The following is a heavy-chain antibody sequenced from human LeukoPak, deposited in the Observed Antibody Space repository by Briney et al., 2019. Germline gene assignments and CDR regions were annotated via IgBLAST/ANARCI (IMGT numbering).Heavy chain of an antibody. J-gene: IGHJ4*02. V-gene: IGHV5-51*01. CDR1: GYRFANYW. CDR3: ARLGGNYYDSSGYYPADY. CDR2: IYSGDSDT. Sequence: GESLKISCKGSGYRFANYWIGWIRQMPGKGLEWMGIIYSGDSDTRYSPSSQGHVTISADKSISTAFLQWSSLQASDTAMYYCARLGGNYYDSSGYYPADYWGQGTLVTVSS. D-gene: IGHD3-22*01.